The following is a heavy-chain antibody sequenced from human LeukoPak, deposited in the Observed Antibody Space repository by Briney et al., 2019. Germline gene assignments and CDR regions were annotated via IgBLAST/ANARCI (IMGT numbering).Heavy chain of an antibody. D-gene: IGHD4-11*01. CDR3: ARHLPGYSNTLPGP. CDR1: GGSVSNGSYY. J-gene: IGHJ5*02. CDR2: IYHSGST. V-gene: IGHV4-39*01. Sequence: SETLSLTCTVSGGSVSNGSYYWGWIRQPPGKGLEWIGSIYHSGSTYYNPSLKSRVTISVDTSKNQFSLKLRSVTAADTAVYYCARHLPGYSNTLPGPWAQGNLVTVSS.